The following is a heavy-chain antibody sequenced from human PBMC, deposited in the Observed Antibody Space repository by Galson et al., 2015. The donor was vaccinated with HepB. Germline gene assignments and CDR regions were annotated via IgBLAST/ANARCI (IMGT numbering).Heavy chain of an antibody. Sequence: SLRLSCAASGFTFNGSAIHWVRQASGKGPEWVGRIRSKANNYATSYVPSLKGRFTISRDDSKNMAYLHMKSLKTEDTAVYYCTRLGDLPGYSSRWGQGTLVTVSS. V-gene: IGHV3-73*01. J-gene: IGHJ4*02. CDR2: IRSKANNYAT. D-gene: IGHD6-13*01. CDR3: TRLGDLPGYSSR. CDR1: GFTFNGSA.